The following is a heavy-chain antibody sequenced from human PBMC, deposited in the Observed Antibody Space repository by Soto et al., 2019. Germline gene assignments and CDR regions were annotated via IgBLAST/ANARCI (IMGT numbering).Heavy chain of an antibody. V-gene: IGHV1-69*12. CDR1: GGTFSSYA. CDR2: IIPIFGTA. J-gene: IGHJ3*02. D-gene: IGHD1-26*01. CDR3: ATETKSVGADAFDI. Sequence: QVQLVQSGAEVKKPGSSVKVSCKASGGTFSSYAISWVRQAPGQGLEWMGGIIPIFGTANYAQKFQGRVTITADESTSTAYMELSSLRAEDTAVYYCATETKSVGADAFDIWGQGTMVTVSS.